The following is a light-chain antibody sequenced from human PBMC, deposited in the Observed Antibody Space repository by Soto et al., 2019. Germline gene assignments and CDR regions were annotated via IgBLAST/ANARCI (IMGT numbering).Light chain of an antibody. Sequence: QSVLTQPPSVSGTPGQRVTISCSGGISNIATNYVHWFQQLPGTAPKVLSNRDNQRPSGVPDRFSGSKSGTSASLAISGLRSEDEGEYYCAAWDDTVRSYVFGTGTKHTVL. J-gene: IGLJ1*01. CDR3: AAWDDTVRSYV. CDR2: RDN. V-gene: IGLV1-47*01. CDR1: ISNIATNY.